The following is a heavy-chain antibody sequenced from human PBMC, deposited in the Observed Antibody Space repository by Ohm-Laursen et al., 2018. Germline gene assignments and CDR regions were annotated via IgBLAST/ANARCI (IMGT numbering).Heavy chain of an antibody. CDR1: GGSISSYY. Sequence: GTLSPTCTVSGGSISSYYWSWIRQPPGKGLKWIGYIYYSGSTNYNPSLKSRVTISVDTSKNQFSLKLSSVTAADTAVYYCARVVRYYYYGMDVWGQGTTVTVSS. J-gene: IGHJ6*02. V-gene: IGHV4-59*01. CDR3: ARVVRYYYYGMDV. CDR2: IYYSGST.